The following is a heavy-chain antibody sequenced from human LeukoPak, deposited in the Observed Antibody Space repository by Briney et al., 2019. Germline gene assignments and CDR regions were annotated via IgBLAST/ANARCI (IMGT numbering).Heavy chain of an antibody. J-gene: IGHJ4*02. V-gene: IGHV1-69*05. Sequence: SMKVSCKASGGTFSSYATSWVRQAPGQGLEWMGGIIPIFGTANYAQKFQGRVTITTDESTSTAYMELSSLRSEDTAVYYCARALSYQSIAAAYYFDYWGQGTLVTVSS. CDR1: GGTFSSYA. CDR3: ARALSYQSIAAAYYFDY. CDR2: IIPIFGTA. D-gene: IGHD6-13*01.